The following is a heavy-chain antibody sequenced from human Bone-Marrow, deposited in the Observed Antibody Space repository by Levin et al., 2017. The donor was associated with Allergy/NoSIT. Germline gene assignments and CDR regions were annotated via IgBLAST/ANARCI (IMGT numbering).Heavy chain of an antibody. CDR2: ISAGGNYI. V-gene: IGHV3-21*01. D-gene: IGHD3-22*01. J-gene: IGHJ6*02. CDR1: GILFSSYD. CDR3: ASWAMYHYDRSAFDYFYYAMDV. Sequence: GESLKISCAASGILFSSYDMNWVRQAPGKGLERVSSISAGGNYIYYADSVKGRFTISRDNAKNSLFLQMNSLRAEDTAVYYCASWAMYHYDRSAFDYFYYAMDVWGQGTTVTVSS.